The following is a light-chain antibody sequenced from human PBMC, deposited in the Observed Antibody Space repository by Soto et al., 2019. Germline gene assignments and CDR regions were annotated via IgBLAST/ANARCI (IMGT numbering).Light chain of an antibody. CDR3: QQYGSSLYT. CDR1: QSVSSSY. CDR2: GAS. Sequence: EIVLTQSPGTLSLSPGERATLSSRASQSVSSSYLAWYQQKPGQAPRLLLYGASSRATGIPDRCSGSGSGTDFPLTISRLEPEDFAVYYCQQYGSSLYTLGQGTKLEIQ. V-gene: IGKV3-20*01. J-gene: IGKJ2*01.